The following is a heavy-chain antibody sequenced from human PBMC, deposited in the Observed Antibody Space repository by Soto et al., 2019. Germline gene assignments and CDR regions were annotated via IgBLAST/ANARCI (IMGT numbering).Heavy chain of an antibody. D-gene: IGHD1-26*01. J-gene: IGHJ6*02. CDR2: ISSRRSYI. CDR3: ARDTSSGPCMDV. V-gene: IGHV3-21*01. Sequence: EVQLVESGGGLVKPGGSLRISCAASGFTFSSYSMNWARPAPGKGLECVSSISSRRSYIYYADSVKGRFTISRDNAKNSLYLQMNSLRAEYTAVYYCARDTSSGPCMDVWGQGTTVTVSS. CDR1: GFTFSSYS.